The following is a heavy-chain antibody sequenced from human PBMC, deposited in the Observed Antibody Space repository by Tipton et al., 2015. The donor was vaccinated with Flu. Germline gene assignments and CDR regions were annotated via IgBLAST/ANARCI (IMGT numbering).Heavy chain of an antibody. CDR2: IYSGGST. D-gene: IGHD1-1*01. J-gene: IGHJ3*02. CDR1: GFTVSSNY. Sequence: QLVQSGGGLILPGGSLRLSCAASGFTVSSNYMSWVRQAPGKGLEWVSVIYSGGSTYYADSVKGRFTISRDNSKNTLYLQMNSLRAEDTAVYYWARDGFLGNDPAFGIWGQGKMVTVSS. CDR3: ARDGFLGNDPAFGI. V-gene: IGHV3-53*01.